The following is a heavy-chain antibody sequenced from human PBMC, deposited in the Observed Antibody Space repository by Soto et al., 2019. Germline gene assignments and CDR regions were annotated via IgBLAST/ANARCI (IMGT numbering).Heavy chain of an antibody. V-gene: IGHV3-23*01. CDR3: AKAHPDGDYAFVY. CDR2: ISGSGGST. D-gene: IGHD4-17*01. J-gene: IGHJ4*02. Sequence: GSLRLSCAAPGLTFSSYAMSRVRQAPGKGLEWDSAISGSGGSTYYADSVEGRFTISRDNSKNTLYLQMNSLRAEDTAVYYCAKAHPDGDYAFVYWGQGTLVTVSS. CDR1: GLTFSSYA.